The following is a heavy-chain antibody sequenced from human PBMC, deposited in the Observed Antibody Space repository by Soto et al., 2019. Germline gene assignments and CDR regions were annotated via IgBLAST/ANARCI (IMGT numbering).Heavy chain of an antibody. D-gene: IGHD1-1*01. CDR3: VRDGTKTLRDWFDP. CDR2: IYATGTT. V-gene: IGHV4-4*07. Sequence: SETLSLTCTVSGASISAFYWSWIRKSAGKGLEWIGRIYATGTTDYNPSLKSRVMMSVDTSKKQFSLKLRSVTAADTAVYYCVRDGTKTLRDWFDPWGQGISVTVSS. J-gene: IGHJ5*02. CDR1: GASISAFY.